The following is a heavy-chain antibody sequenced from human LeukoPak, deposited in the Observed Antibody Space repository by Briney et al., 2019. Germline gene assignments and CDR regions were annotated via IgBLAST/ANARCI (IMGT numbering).Heavy chain of an antibody. CDR1: GGSFSGYY. D-gene: IGHD3-3*01. V-gene: IGHV4-34*01. CDR2: INHSGST. CDR3: ARYYDFWSGPGDAFDI. J-gene: IGHJ3*02. Sequence: SATLSLTCAVYGGSFSGYYWSWIRQAPGKGLEWIGEINHSGSTNYNPSLKSRVTISADTSKNQFSLKLSSVTAADAAVYCCARYYDFWSGPGDAFDIWGQGTMVTVSS.